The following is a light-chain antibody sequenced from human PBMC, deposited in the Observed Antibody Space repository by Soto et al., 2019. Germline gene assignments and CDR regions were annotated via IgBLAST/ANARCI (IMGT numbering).Light chain of an antibody. CDR2: EAS. V-gene: IGKV1-17*01. CDR3: LQYNNFPKT. CDR1: QGIGNG. Sequence: DLQMTQSPSSLSASVGDRVTITCRASQGIGNGLGWYQQKPGKAPKRLIYEASILQSGVPSRFSGSKSGTEFTLTISSLQPEDFATYYCLQYNNFPKTFGQGTNVEIK. J-gene: IGKJ1*01.